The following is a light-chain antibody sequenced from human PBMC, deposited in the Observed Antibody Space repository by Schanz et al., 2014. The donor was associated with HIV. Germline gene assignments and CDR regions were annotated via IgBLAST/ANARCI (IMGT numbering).Light chain of an antibody. CDR2: SAS. J-gene: IGKJ4*01. V-gene: IGKV3-15*01. CDR1: QSVSNN. Sequence: TVMTQSPATLSVSPGERATLSCTASQSVSNNLAWYQQKLGQAPRLLIYSASTRVTGVPARFSGSGSGTEFTLTISSLQSEDFAVYYCQQYNNWPPLTFGGGTKVEMK. CDR3: QQYNNWPPLT.